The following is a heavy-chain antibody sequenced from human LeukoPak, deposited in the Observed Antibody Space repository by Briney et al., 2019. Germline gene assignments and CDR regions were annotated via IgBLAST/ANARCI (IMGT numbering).Heavy chain of an antibody. CDR1: GGSISTSSYY. J-gene: IGHJ6*03. D-gene: IGHD5/OR15-5a*01. Sequence: ETLSLTCTVSGGSISTSSYYWGWVRQVPGKGLEWVANIKQDGSEKYYVDSVKGRFTISRDNARNSLYLQMNSLRAEDTAVYYCARDNLRDYYYYMDVWGKGTTVTVSS. CDR3: ARDNLRDYYYYMDV. V-gene: IGHV3-7*01. CDR2: IKQDGSEK.